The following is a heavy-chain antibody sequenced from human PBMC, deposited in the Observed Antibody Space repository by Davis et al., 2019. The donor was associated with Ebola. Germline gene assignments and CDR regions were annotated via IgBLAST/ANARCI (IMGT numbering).Heavy chain of an antibody. J-gene: IGHJ6*02. CDR2: ISSSSSYI. CDR1: GFTFSDYY. CDR3: ASSVVPAALYYYYGMDV. D-gene: IGHD2-2*01. Sequence: PGGSLRLSCAASGFTFSDYYMSWIRQAPGKGLEWVSSISSSSSYIYYADSVKGRFTISRDNAKNSLYLQMNSLRAEDTAVYYCASSVVPAALYYYYGMDVWGQGTTVTVSS. V-gene: IGHV3-11*06.